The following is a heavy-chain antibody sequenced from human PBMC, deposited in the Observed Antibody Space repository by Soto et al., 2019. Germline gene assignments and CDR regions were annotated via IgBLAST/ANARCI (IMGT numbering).Heavy chain of an antibody. Sequence: GSLRLSCAASGFTFSSYAMSWVRQAPGKGLEWVSAISGSGGNTYYADSVKGRFTISRDNSKNTLYLQMNSLRAEDTAVYYCAKVPIRIAAAPLDYWGQGTLVTVSS. J-gene: IGHJ4*02. D-gene: IGHD6-13*01. CDR3: AKVPIRIAAAPLDY. V-gene: IGHV3-23*01. CDR1: GFTFSSYA. CDR2: ISGSGGNT.